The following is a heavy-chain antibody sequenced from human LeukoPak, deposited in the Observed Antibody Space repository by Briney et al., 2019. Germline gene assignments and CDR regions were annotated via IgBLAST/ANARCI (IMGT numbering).Heavy chain of an antibody. Sequence: GGSLRLSCAASGFTFSSYGMHWVRQAPGKGLEWVVVISHDGSNNNYADSVKGRFTISRDNSKNALYLQMNSLRPEDTAVYYCAKVRVGTAHFDYWGQGTLVTVSS. CDR2: ISHDGSNN. CDR3: AKVRVGTAHFDY. D-gene: IGHD2-15*01. J-gene: IGHJ4*02. V-gene: IGHV3-30*18. CDR1: GFTFSSYG.